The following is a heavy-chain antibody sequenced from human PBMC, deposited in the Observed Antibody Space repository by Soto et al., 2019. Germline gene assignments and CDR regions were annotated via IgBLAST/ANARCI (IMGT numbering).Heavy chain of an antibody. CDR1: GYSFTSYW. J-gene: IGHJ6*02. CDR3: AGGGVRGVITRTRDYYGMDV. V-gene: IGHV5-51*01. CDR2: IYPGDSDT. Sequence: GESLQISCKGSGYSFTSYWIGCVRQMPGKGLEWMGIIYPGDSDTRYSPSFQGQVTISADKSISTAYLQWSSLKASDTAMYYCAGGGVRGVITRTRDYYGMDVWGQGTTVTVSS. D-gene: IGHD3-10*01.